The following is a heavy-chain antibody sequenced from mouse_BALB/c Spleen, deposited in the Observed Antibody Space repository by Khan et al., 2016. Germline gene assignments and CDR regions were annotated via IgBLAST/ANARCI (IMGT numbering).Heavy chain of an antibody. Sequence: VQLKQSGPELMKPGASVKISCKASGYSFTSYYMHWVKQSHGKSLEWIGYIDPFNGGTSYNQKFKGKATLTVDKSSSTAYMHLSSLTSEDSAVYYCASSTQSFYPIDYWGQGPSVTVSS. D-gene: IGHD1-1*01. CDR2: IDPFNGGT. CDR1: GYSFTSYY. V-gene: IGHV1S135*01. J-gene: IGHJ4*01. CDR3: ASSTQSFYPIDY.